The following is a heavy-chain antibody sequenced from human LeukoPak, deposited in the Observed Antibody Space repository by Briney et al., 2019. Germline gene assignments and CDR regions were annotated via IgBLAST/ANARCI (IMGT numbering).Heavy chain of an antibody. CDR1: GGSISSSSYY. Sequence: SETLSLTCTVSGGSISSSSYYWGWIRQPPGQGLEWIGNIYYTGSAYYNPSLKSRVTIPVDTSKNQFSLKLSSVTAADTAVYFCARLRLYHHILTGYSPRGVGFDPWGQGTLVTVSS. CDR3: ARLRLYHHILTGYSPRGVGFDP. V-gene: IGHV4-39*01. J-gene: IGHJ5*02. D-gene: IGHD3-9*01. CDR2: IYYTGSA.